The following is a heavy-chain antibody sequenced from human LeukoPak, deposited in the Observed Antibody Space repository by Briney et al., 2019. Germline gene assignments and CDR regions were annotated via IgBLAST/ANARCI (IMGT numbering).Heavy chain of an antibody. CDR2: IIPIFGIA. CDR1: GGTFSSYA. Sequence: ASVKVSRKASGGTFSSYAISWVRQAPGQGLEWMGRIIPIFGIANYAQKFQGRVTITADKSTSTAYMELSSLRSEDTAVYYCATGGYSYGNNYWGQGTLVTVSS. CDR3: ATGGYSYGNNY. V-gene: IGHV1-69*04. D-gene: IGHD5-18*01. J-gene: IGHJ4*02.